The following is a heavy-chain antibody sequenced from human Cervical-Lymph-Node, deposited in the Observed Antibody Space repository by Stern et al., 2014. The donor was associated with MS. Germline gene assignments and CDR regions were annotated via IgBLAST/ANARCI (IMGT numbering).Heavy chain of an antibody. CDR2: IIPLFNTA. V-gene: IGHV1-69*06. D-gene: IGHD3-16*01. CDR1: GGTLSQDA. Sequence: QVQLVQSGAEVKKPGSSVKVSCKASGGTLSQDAFNWVRQAPGQGLEWMGGIIPLFNTATYAQKVQDRVSITADKSTKTVFLEVNRLTSEDTGVYYCARDSPIFPEPLKGELDYWGQGTLVTVSS. J-gene: IGHJ4*02. CDR3: ARDSPIFPEPLKGELDY.